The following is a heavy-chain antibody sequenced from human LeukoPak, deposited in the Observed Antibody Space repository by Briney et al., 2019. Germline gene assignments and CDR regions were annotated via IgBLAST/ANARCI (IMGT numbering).Heavy chain of an antibody. J-gene: IGHJ3*02. D-gene: IGHD2-2*01. V-gene: IGHV3-30-3*01. CDR1: GFKFNNYA. Sequence: PGGSLRLSCTASGFKFNNYAMHWVRQAPGKGLEWVAVISYDGTNEDYADSVKGRFTISRDNSKNTLYLQMNSLRVEDTAVYYCTRGKLIVLVPAPIWGQGTMVTVSS. CDR2: ISYDGTNE. CDR3: TRGKLIVLVPAPI.